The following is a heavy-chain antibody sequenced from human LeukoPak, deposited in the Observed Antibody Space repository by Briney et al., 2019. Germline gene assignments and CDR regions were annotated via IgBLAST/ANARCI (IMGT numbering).Heavy chain of an antibody. CDR2: ISAYNGNT. CDR3: ARAARVLRFLEWLSSP. Sequence: ASVTVSCKASGYTFTSYGISWVRQAPGQGLEWMGWISAYNGNTNYAQKFQGRVTMTRDTSISTAYMELSRLRSDDTAVYYCARAARVLRFLEWLSSPWGQGTLVTVSS. CDR1: GYTFTSYG. V-gene: IGHV1-18*01. D-gene: IGHD3-3*01. J-gene: IGHJ5*02.